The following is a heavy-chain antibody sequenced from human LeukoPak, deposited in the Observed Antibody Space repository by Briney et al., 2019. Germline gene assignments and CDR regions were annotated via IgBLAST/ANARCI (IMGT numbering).Heavy chain of an antibody. CDR1: GGSFSGYY. J-gene: IGHJ6*02. Sequence: TSETLSLTCAVYGGSFSGYYWSWIRQPPGKGLEWIGEINHSGSTNYNPSLKSRVTISVDTSKNQFSLKLSSVTAADTAVYYCARDPSIVYHYYYGMDVWGQGTTVTVSS. D-gene: IGHD3-16*02. CDR3: ARDPSIVYHYYYGMDV. CDR2: INHSGST. V-gene: IGHV4-34*01.